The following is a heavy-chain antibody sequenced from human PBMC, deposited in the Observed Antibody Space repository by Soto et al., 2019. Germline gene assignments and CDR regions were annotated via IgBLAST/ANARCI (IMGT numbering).Heavy chain of an antibody. J-gene: IGHJ6*02. CDR3: ARDGGGRGERLDLYYGMEG. D-gene: IGHD1-26*01. CDR2: IYTSGST. CDR1: GGSISSYY. V-gene: IGHV4-4*07. Sequence: PSETLSLTCTVSGGSISSYYWSWIRQPAGKGLEWIGRIYTSGSTNYNPSLKSRVTMSVDTSKNQFSLKLSSVTAADTAVYYCARDGGGRGERLDLYYGMEGWGQGPTVTVSS.